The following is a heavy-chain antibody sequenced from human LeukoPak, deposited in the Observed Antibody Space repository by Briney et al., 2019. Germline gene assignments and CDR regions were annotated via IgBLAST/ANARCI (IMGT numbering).Heavy chain of an antibody. Sequence: PSQTLSLTCTVSGGSISSGGYYWSWIRQPPGKGLEGIGYIYHSRSTYYNPSLKRRVTISVDRSNHQFSLKLSSVTAADTAVYYCARGKQLGYCSSTSCPVYYYYMDVWGKGTTVTVSS. CDR1: GGSISSGGYY. J-gene: IGHJ6*03. D-gene: IGHD2-2*01. CDR2: IYHSRST. CDR3: ARGKQLGYCSSTSCPVYYYYMDV. V-gene: IGHV4-30-2*01.